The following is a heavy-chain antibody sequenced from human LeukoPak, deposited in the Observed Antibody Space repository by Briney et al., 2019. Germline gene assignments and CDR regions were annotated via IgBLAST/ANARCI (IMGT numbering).Heavy chain of an antibody. Sequence: ASVKVSCKASGYTFTNYYIHWVRRAPGQGLEWMGIINPSAGATNYAQKFQGRVTMTRDTSTTTAYMELSSLRSEDTAVYYCARAVVNYYDSKGDRPYGAFDIWGHGTMVTVSS. J-gene: IGHJ3*02. D-gene: IGHD3-22*01. CDR3: ARAVVNYYDSKGDRPYGAFDI. V-gene: IGHV1-46*01. CDR2: INPSAGAT. CDR1: GYTFTNYY.